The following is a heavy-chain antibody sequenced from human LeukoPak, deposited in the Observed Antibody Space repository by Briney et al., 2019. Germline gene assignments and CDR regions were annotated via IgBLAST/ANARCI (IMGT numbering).Heavy chain of an antibody. CDR1: SGSFSGYY. D-gene: IGHD4-17*01. CDR2: INHSGST. V-gene: IGHV4-34*01. Sequence: KPSETLSLTCAVYSGSFSGYYWSWMRQPPGKGLEWIGEINHSGSTNYNPSLKSRVTISVDTSKNQFSLKLSSVTAADTAVYYCARGRTVTTWGYYYYYMDVWGKGTTVTVSS. J-gene: IGHJ6*03. CDR3: ARGRTVTTWGYYYYYMDV.